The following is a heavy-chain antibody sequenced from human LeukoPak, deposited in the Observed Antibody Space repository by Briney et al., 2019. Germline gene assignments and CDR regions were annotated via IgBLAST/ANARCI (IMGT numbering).Heavy chain of an antibody. V-gene: IGHV5-51*01. Sequence: GESLKISCKASGYTFTSFFIGWVRQMPGQGLEWMGIIYTGDSDTRYSPSFQGQVTISVDKSISTAYLQWRSLKASDTAIYYCARPITGAGTDLGYWGQGALVTVSS. CDR2: IYTGDSDT. D-gene: IGHD6-13*01. CDR3: ARPITGAGTDLGY. J-gene: IGHJ4*02. CDR1: GYTFTSFF.